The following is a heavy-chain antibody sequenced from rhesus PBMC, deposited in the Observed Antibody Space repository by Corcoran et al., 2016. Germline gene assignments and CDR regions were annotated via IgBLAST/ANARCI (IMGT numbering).Heavy chain of an antibody. J-gene: IGHJ1*01. Sequence: QLQLQDSGPGLVKPSETLSVTCAVSGGSISSSYWSCLRQAPWTVLEWIGYIYGSGSRTNYNHSLTCRVTLSVDTSKNQLALKLSSVTTADTDVYYCASSYYSGSYYFYWGQGALVTVSS. CDR3: ASSYYSGSYYFY. D-gene: IGHD3-16*01. CDR1: GGSISSSY. CDR2: IYGSGSRT. V-gene: IGHV4-169*01.